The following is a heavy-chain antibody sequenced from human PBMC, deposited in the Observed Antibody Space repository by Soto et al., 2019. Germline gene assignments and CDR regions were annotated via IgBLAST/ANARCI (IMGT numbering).Heavy chain of an antibody. CDR1: GGSISSSSYY. Sequence: QLQLQESGPGLVKPSETLSLTCTVSGGSISSSSYYWGWIRQPPGKGLEWIGSIYYSGSTYYNPFXXRXVXXSVDTSKHPSSLTLGSVTAADTTVYYCRRRHAFDIWGQGTMVTVSS. V-gene: IGHV4-39*01. J-gene: IGHJ3*02. CDR3: RRRHAFDI. CDR2: IYYSGST.